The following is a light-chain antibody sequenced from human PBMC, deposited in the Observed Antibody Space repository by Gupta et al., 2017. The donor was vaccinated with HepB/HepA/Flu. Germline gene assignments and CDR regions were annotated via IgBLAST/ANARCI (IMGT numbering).Light chain of an antibody. Sequence: SYVLTQPSSVSVAPGKTATLTSGGKDIETKSVHWYQQRQGQAPVLVVYDDTDRPSGIPERFSGSSSGNTASLTISRVDAGDDADYYCQVRDTRTDQWIFGGGTQLTVL. CDR3: QVRDTRTDQWI. CDR2: DDT. V-gene: IGLV3-21*03. CDR1: DIETKS. J-gene: IGLJ2*01.